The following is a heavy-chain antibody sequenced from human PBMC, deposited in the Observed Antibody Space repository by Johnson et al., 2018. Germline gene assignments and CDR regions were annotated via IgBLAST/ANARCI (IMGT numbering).Heavy chain of an antibody. CDR2: ISGSGGST. V-gene: IGHV3-23*04. J-gene: IGHJ3*02. CDR1: GFTFRNYG. CDR3: AKDRQGPFDI. Sequence: VQLVESGGGVVQPGRSLRLSCAASGFTFRNYGLHWVRQSPGKGLEWVAVISGSGGSTYYADSVKGRFTISRDNSKNTLYLQMNSLRAEDTAVYYCAKDRQGPFDIWGQGTMVTVSS.